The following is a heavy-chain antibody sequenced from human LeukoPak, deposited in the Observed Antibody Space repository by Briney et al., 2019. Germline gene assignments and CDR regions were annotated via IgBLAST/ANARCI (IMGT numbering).Heavy chain of an antibody. Sequence: SETLSLTCTVSGGSISSGGYYWSWIRQPPGKGLEWIGYIYHSGSTYYNPSLKSRVTISVDRSKNQFSLKLSSVTAAHTAVYYCARGRDWFDPWGQGTLVTVSS. CDR3: ARGRDWFDP. V-gene: IGHV4-30-2*01. J-gene: IGHJ5*02. CDR2: IYHSGST. CDR1: GGSISSGGYY.